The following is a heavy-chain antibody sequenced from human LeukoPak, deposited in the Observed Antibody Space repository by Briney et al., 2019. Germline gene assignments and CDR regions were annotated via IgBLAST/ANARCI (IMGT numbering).Heavy chain of an antibody. V-gene: IGHV1-24*01. CDR3: AATIERITMVRGVPPDY. Sequence: GASVKVSCKVSGYTLTGLSMHWVRQAPGKGLEWMGGFDPEDGETIYAQKFQGRVTMTEDTSTDTAYMELSSLRSEDTAVYYCAATIERITMVRGVPPDYWGQGTLVTVSS. CDR2: FDPEDGET. J-gene: IGHJ4*02. CDR1: GYTLTGLS. D-gene: IGHD3-10*01.